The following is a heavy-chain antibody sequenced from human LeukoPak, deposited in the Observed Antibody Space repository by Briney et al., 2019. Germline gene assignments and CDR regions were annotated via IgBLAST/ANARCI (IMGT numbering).Heavy chain of an antibody. CDR1: GFTLSAYA. Sequence: GGSLRLSCPASGFTLSAYAIIWVRQPPGKGLEWVSAIRGSGDQTHYAESVKGRFTISRDNSKNTVFLQMSSLRAEDAAVYYCAKDPNGDYVGAFDTWGPGTMVTVSS. V-gene: IGHV3-23*01. J-gene: IGHJ3*02. CDR3: AKDPNGDYVGAFDT. CDR2: IRGSGDQT. D-gene: IGHD4-17*01.